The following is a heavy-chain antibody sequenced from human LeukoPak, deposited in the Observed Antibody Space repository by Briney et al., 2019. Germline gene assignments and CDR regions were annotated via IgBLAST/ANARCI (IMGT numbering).Heavy chain of an antibody. CDR3: AREASTVTSWFDP. Sequence: PSETLSLTCAVYGGSFSGYYWSWIRQPPGKGLQWIGEINHSGSTNYNPSLKSRVTISVDTSKNQFSLKLSSVTAADTAVYYCAREASTVTSWFDPWGQGTLVTVSS. V-gene: IGHV4-34*01. J-gene: IGHJ5*02. CDR2: INHSGST. D-gene: IGHD4-17*01. CDR1: GGSFSGYY.